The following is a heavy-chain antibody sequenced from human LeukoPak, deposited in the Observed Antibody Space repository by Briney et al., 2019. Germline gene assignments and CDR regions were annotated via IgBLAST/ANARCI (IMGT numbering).Heavy chain of an antibody. J-gene: IGHJ4*02. CDR2: ISGDSAYI. Sequence: GGSLRLSCAASGFTFSPYNMKWVRQAPGKGLEWVSSISGDSAYIYYADSLRGRFTISRDNAKNSLYLQMNSLRAEDTAVYYCARGLCSGGRCYSDYWGQGTLVTDSS. D-gene: IGHD2-15*01. CDR1: GFTFSPYN. CDR3: ARGLCSGGRCYSDY. V-gene: IGHV3-21*01.